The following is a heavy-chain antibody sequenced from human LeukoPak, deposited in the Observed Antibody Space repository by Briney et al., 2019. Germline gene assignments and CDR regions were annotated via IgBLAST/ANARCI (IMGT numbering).Heavy chain of an antibody. V-gene: IGHV3-72*01. CDR3: ARVRRGDYYYMDV. D-gene: IGHD1-26*01. Sequence: GGSLRLSCAASGFTFGDHYMDWVRQAPGKGLEWVGRSGNTANTYTTKYAASVKGRFTISRDDSKNSLYLQMNSLKTEDTAVYHCARVRRGDYYYMDVWGKGTTVTVSS. CDR1: GFTFGDHY. J-gene: IGHJ6*03. CDR2: SGNTANTYTT.